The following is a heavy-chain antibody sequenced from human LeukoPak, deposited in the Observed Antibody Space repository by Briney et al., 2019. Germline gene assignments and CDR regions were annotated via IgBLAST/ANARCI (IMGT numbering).Heavy chain of an antibody. CDR3: VRDGGQYNSDYKGGFYYFDY. CDR1: GGSISTYY. CDR2: ISPSGNT. D-gene: IGHD5-18*01. V-gene: IGHV4-4*07. Sequence: PSETLSLTCTVSGGSISTYYWSWIRQPAGKGLEWIGRISPSGNTNYNPSLKTRVTVSLEMPGNQFSLDLSSVTAADTAIYYCVRDGGQYNSDYKGGFYYFDYWGPGTLVTVSS. J-gene: IGHJ4*02.